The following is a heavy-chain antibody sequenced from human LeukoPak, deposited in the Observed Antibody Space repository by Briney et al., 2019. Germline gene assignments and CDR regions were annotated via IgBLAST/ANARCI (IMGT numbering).Heavy chain of an antibody. Sequence: SETLSLTCTVSGGSISSSSYYWGWIRQPPGKGLEWIGEINHSGSTNYNPSLKSRVTISVDTSKNQFSLKVRSVIAADTAVYYCARGDVDPYAFDIWGQGTMVTVSS. CDR3: ARGDVDPYAFDI. J-gene: IGHJ3*02. D-gene: IGHD3-10*02. V-gene: IGHV4-39*07. CDR1: GGSISSSSYY. CDR2: INHSGST.